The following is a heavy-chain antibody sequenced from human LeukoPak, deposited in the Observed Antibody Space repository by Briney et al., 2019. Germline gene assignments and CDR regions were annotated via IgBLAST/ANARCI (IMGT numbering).Heavy chain of an antibody. V-gene: IGHV3-43*02. CDR1: GFTFDDYA. CDR2: ISGDGGST. D-gene: IGHD2-15*01. Sequence: GGSLRLSCAASGFTFDDYAMRWVRQAPGKGLEWVSLISGDGGSTYYAASVRGQFPISRDNSKISLYLQMNSLRTEDTALYYCAKDILRDDLDCRGSGYPDGSYGMDVWGQGTTVTVSS. CDR3: AKDILRDDLDCRGSGYPDGSYGMDV. J-gene: IGHJ6*02.